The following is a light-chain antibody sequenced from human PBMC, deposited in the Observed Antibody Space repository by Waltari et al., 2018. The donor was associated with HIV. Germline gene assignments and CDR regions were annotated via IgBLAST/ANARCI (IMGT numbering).Light chain of an antibody. CDR3: QQYYSLPIT. CDR1: QSISYSSKNKNY. J-gene: IGKJ5*01. V-gene: IGKV4-1*01. Sequence: DIVLTQSPDYLPVSLGERATMNCTSSQSISYSSKNKNYLVWYQQKSGQTPKVVMYWASTRETGVPDRFSGSGSGTDFTLTISSLQTEDVAIYYCQQYYSLPITFGQGTRLDIK. CDR2: WAS.